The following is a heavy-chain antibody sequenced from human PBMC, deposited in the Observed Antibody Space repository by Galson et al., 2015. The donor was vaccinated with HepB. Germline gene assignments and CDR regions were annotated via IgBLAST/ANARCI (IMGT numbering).Heavy chain of an antibody. CDR1: GYTFTGYY. CDR2: INPNSGGT. V-gene: IGHV1-2*04. J-gene: IGHJ5*02. Sequence: SVKVSCKASGYTFTGYYIHWVRQAPGQGLEWMGWINPNSGGTNYAQKFQGWVTMTRDTSINTAYMELSRLRSDDTAVYYCARGMAYDSSGHSWFDPWGQGTLVTVSS. D-gene: IGHD3-22*01. CDR3: ARGMAYDSSGHSWFDP.